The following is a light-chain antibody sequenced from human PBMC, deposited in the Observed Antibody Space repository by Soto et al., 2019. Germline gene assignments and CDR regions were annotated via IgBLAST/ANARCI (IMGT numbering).Light chain of an antibody. Sequence: VLTQPASVSGSPGQSITISCTGTSSDVGGYNYVSWYQQHPGKAPKLMIYEVSNRPSGVSNRFSGSKSGDTASLTISGLQAEDEADYYCSSYTSSSTLVFGTGTKVTVL. CDR2: EVS. CDR3: SSYTSSSTLV. CDR1: SSDVGGYNY. V-gene: IGLV2-14*01. J-gene: IGLJ1*01.